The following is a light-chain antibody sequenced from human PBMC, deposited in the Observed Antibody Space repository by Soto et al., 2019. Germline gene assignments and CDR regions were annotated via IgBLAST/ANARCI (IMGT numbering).Light chain of an antibody. CDR1: SSNIGAGYD. Sequence: QSVLTQPPSVSGAPGQRVTISCTGSSSNIGAGYDVHWYQQLPGTAPKLLIYDNSNRPSGVPDRFSGSKSGTSASLAITGLQAEDEADYYCQSYDSSLSPYVFGTGTKVTVL. CDR2: DNS. V-gene: IGLV1-40*01. J-gene: IGLJ1*01. CDR3: QSYDSSLSPYV.